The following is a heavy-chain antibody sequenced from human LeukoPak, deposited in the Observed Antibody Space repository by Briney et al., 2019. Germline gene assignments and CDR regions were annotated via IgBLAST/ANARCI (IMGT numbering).Heavy chain of an antibody. V-gene: IGHV5-51*01. CDR3: VRPGYCSGGSCYSHDY. CDR1: GYSFPSYW. J-gene: IGHJ4*02. Sequence: GESLKISCEDSGYSFPSYWIGWVRPMPGKDVEWMGIIYPGDSDTTYSPSFQGQVTISADKSINTVYLQWSSLKASDTAMYYCVRPGYCSGGSCYSHDYWGQGTVVTVSS. CDR2: IYPGDSDT. D-gene: IGHD2-15*01.